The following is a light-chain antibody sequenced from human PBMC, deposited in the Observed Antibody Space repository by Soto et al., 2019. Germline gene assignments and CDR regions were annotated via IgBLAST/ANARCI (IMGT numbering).Light chain of an antibody. CDR2: EVS. CDR3: SSYTSSSTHVV. CDR1: SSDVGGYNY. Sequence: QSALTQPASVSGSPGQSITISCTGTSSDVGGYNYVSWYQQHPGKAPKLMIYEVSNRPSGGSNRFSGSKSGNTASLTISGLQAEDDADYCCSSYTSSSTHVVFGGGTKLTVL. J-gene: IGLJ2*01. V-gene: IGLV2-14*01.